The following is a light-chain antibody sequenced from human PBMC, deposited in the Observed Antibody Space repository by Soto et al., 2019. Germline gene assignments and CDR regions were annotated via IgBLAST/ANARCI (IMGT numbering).Light chain of an antibody. CDR1: QSVAGN. CDR3: QESNGRYS. V-gene: IGKV3-15*01. J-gene: IGKJ1*01. Sequence: ERVTTQSPATLSVSPGERATLSCRASQSVAGNLAWYQQKPGQAPRLLIYDTSTRATGVPARFSGSGSGTDFTLTISSLQSEDFAVFYCQESNGRYSFGQGTKVEIK. CDR2: DTS.